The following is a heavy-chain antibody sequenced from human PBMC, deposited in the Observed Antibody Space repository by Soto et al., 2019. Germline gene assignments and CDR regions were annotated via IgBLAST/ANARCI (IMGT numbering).Heavy chain of an antibody. J-gene: IGHJ6*02. CDR3: AREGTRAYYYGMDV. V-gene: IGHV3-30-3*01. Sequence: PGGSLRLSCAASGFTFSSYAMHWVRQAPGKGLEWVAVISYDGSNKYYADSVKGRFTISRDNSKNTLYLQMNSLRAEDTAVYYCAREGTRAYYYGMDVWGQGTTVTVS. CDR1: GFTFSSYA. CDR2: ISYDGSNK.